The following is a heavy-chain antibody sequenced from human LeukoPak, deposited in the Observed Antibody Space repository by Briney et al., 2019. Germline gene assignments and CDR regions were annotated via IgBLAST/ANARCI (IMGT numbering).Heavy chain of an antibody. D-gene: IGHD3-10*01. CDR1: GYTFTSYG. J-gene: IGHJ4*02. V-gene: IGHV1-18*01. CDR2: ISAYNGNT. CDR3: ARGAVRLLLFGDSGRKSKTYFDY. Sequence: RASVKVSCKASGYTFTSYGISWVRQAPGQGLEWMGWISAYNGNTNYAQKLQGRVTMTTDTSTSTAYMELRSLRSDDTAVYYCARGAVRLLLFGDSGRKSKTYFDYWGQGTLVTVSS.